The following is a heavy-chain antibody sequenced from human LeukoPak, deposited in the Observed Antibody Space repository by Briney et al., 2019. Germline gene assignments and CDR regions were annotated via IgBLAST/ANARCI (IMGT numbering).Heavy chain of an antibody. Sequence: GGSLRLSCAASGFSFSSYNMDWVRQAPGKGLEWVSFIDSSSRYIYQADSVKGRFTISRDKSKNTLYLQMNSLRAEDTAVYYCAKDSRHIVVVTAIQSSYFDYWGQGTLVTVSS. V-gene: IGHV3-21*01. D-gene: IGHD2-21*02. J-gene: IGHJ4*02. CDR1: GFSFSSYN. CDR3: AKDSRHIVVVTAIQSSYFDY. CDR2: IDSSSRYI.